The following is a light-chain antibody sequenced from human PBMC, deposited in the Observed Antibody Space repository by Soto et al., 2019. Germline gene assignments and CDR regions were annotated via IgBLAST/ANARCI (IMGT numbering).Light chain of an antibody. Sequence: EIVLTQSPGTLSLSPGERATLSCRASQSVSSSYLAWYQQKPGQAPRLLIYGASSRATGIPDRFSGSGSETDFTLTISRVAPEDFTVYYCPEYGSSPWSFGPGTKVDIK. CDR3: PEYGSSPWS. CDR2: GAS. CDR1: QSVSSSY. V-gene: IGKV3-20*01. J-gene: IGKJ3*01.